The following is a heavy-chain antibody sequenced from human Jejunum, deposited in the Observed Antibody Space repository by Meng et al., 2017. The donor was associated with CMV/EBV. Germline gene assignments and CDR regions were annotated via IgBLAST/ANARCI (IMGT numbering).Heavy chain of an antibody. J-gene: IGHJ4*02. CDR3: VREAWTPRSGRLYYFDL. CDR1: GSFENYV. V-gene: IGHV1-69*05. D-gene: IGHD3/OR15-3a*01. CDR2: ITTLHGSA. Sequence: GSFENYVSNWVRQAPGQGLEWMGGITTLHGSADYAQRFQGRVTSSTTQSRSTVYMDLRSLRSGDTAVYYCVREAWTPRSGRLYYFDLWGQGTLVTVSS.